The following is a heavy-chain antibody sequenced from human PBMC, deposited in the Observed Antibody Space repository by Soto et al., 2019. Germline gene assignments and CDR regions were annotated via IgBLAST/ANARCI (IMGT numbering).Heavy chain of an antibody. CDR2: IYTSGIT. D-gene: IGHD6-13*01. J-gene: IGHJ6*02. V-gene: IGHV4-4*07. CDR1: GGSISSYY. CDR3: ARYSSSWYDYYYYYGMDV. Sequence: QVQLQESGPGLVKPSETLSLTCTVSGGSISSYYWSWIRQPAGKGLAWIGRIYTSGITNYNPSLKSRVTMSVDTSKNQFSLKMSSVTAADTAVYYCARYSSSWYDYYYYYGMDVWGQGTTVTVSS.